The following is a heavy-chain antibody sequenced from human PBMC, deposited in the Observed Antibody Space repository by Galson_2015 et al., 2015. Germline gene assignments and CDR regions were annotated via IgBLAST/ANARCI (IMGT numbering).Heavy chain of an antibody. J-gene: IGHJ4*02. CDR1: GFTFSSYA. D-gene: IGHD2-15*01. CDR3: ARGGRFCSGGSCFGFDY. CDR2: VSYDGKSK. Sequence: SLRLSCAVSGFTFSSYAMHWVRQAPGKGLEWVAVVSYDGKSKFYADSVKGRFTISRDNSNNIPYLQMNSLRGEDTAMYYCARGGRFCSGGSCFGFDYWGRGTLVSVSS. V-gene: IGHV3-30*04.